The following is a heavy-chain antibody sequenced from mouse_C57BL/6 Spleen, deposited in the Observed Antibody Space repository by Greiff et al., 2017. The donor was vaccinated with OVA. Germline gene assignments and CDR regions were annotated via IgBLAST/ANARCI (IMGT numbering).Heavy chain of an antibody. J-gene: IGHJ2*01. V-gene: IGHV1-64*01. CDR3: ARPDYYSSSYNFDY. CDR2: IHPNSGST. Sequence: VQLQQSGAELVKPGASVKLSCKASGYTFTSYWMHWVKQRPGQGLEWIGMIHPNSGSTNYNEKFKSKATLTVDKSSSTAYMQLSSLTSEDSAVYYCARPDYYSSSYNFDYWGQGTTLTVSS. CDR1: GYTFTSYW. D-gene: IGHD1-1*01.